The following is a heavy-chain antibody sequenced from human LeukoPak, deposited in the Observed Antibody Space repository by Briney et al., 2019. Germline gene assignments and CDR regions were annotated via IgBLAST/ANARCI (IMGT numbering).Heavy chain of an antibody. CDR2: IYYSGST. CDR3: ARAEDASANDY. V-gene: IGHV4-59*12. CDR1: GGSISSYY. D-gene: IGHD6-13*01. J-gene: IGHJ4*02. Sequence: SETLSLTCTVSGGSISSYYWSWIRQPPGKGLEWIGYIYYSGSTYYNPSLKSRVTISVDTSKNQFSLKLSSVTAADTAVYYCARAEDASANDYWGQGTLVTVSS.